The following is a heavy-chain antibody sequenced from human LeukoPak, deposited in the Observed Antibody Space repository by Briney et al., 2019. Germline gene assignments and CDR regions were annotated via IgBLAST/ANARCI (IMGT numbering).Heavy chain of an antibody. J-gene: IGHJ4*02. CDR2: INPNSGGT. Sequence: EASVKVSCKASGYTFTGYYMHWVRQAPGQGLEWMGRINPNSGGTNYTQKFQGRVTMTRDTSISTAYMELSRLRSDDTAAYYCARDRGYSYGYDPDYWGQGTLVTVSS. D-gene: IGHD5-18*01. CDR1: GYTFTGYY. V-gene: IGHV1-2*06. CDR3: ARDRGYSYGYDPDY.